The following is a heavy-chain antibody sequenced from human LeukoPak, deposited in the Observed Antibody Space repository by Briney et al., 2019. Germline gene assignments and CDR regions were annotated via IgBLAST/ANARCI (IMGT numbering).Heavy chain of an antibody. J-gene: IGHJ4*02. CDR1: GGTFSSYA. CDR3: ARYSGSYFEGY. V-gene: IGHV1-69*04. D-gene: IGHD1-26*01. CDR2: IIPVLGIA. Sequence: GASVKVSCRASGGTFSSYAISGVRQAPGRGLEGVGRIIPVLGIANYAQKFQGRATITADKSTSTAYMELSSLRSEDTAVYYCARYSGSYFEGYWGQGTLVTVSS.